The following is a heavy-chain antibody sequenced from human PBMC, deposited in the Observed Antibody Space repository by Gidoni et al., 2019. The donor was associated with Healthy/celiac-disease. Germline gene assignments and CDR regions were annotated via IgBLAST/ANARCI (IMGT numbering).Heavy chain of an antibody. CDR2: INHSGST. Sequence: GSFSGYYWSWIRQPPGKGLEWIGEINHSGSTNYNPSLKSRVTISVDTSKNQFSLKLSSVTAADTAVYYCARGFKYYGSGSYYTYGMDVWGQGTTVTVSS. CDR1: GSFSGYY. CDR3: ARGFKYYGSGSYYTYGMDV. J-gene: IGHJ6*02. V-gene: IGHV4-34*01. D-gene: IGHD3-10*01.